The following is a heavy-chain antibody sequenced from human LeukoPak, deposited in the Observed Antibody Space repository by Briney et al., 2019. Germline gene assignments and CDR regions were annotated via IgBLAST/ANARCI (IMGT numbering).Heavy chain of an antibody. V-gene: IGHV3-30*02. CDR2: IRYDGSNK. D-gene: IGHD3-3*01. J-gene: IGHJ6*03. CDR1: GFTFSSYG. Sequence: GSLRLSCAASGFTFSSYGMHWVRQAPGKGLEWVAFIRYDGSNKYYADSVKGRFTISRDNSKSTLYLQMNSLRAEDTAVYYCAKGRITDKYYMDVWGKGTTVTISS. CDR3: AKGRITDKYYMDV.